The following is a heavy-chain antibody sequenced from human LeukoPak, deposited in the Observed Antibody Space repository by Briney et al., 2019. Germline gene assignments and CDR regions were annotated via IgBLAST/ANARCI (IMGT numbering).Heavy chain of an antibody. CDR3: ARSSIVVVSILDY. CDR2: ISSNGGST. J-gene: IGHJ4*02. CDR1: GFPFSSYA. Sequence: GGSLRLSCAASGFPFSSYAMHWVRQAPGKGLEYVSAISSNGGSTSYANSVKGRFTISRDNSRNTLYLQMGSLRAEDMAVYYCARSSIVVVSILDYWGQGTLVTVSS. V-gene: IGHV3-64*01. D-gene: IGHD2-2*01.